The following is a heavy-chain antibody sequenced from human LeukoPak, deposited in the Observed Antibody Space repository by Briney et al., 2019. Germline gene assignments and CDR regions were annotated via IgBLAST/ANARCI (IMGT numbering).Heavy chain of an antibody. V-gene: IGHV1-69*13. CDR1: GGTFSSYA. J-gene: IGHJ4*02. CDR2: IIPIFGTA. CDR3: ARTVGYCSSTSCYFVY. Sequence: EASVTVSCKASGGTFSSYAISWVRQAPGQGLEWMGGIIPIFGTANYAQKFQGRVTITADESTSTAYMELSSLRSEDTAVYYCARTVGYCSSTSCYFVYWGQGTLVTVSS. D-gene: IGHD2-2*01.